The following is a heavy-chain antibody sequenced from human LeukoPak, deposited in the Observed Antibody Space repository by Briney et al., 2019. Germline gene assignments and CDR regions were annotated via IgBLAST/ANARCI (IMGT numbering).Heavy chain of an antibody. CDR2: LYIDGNT. Sequence: GGSLRLSCAASGFTVITNDMTWVRQAPGRGLEWVSVLYIDGNTKYADSVQGRFTISRDNSKDTLYLEMNSLSPDDTAVYYCARGVEPLAANTLAYWGQGTLVTVSS. CDR3: ARGVEPLAANTLAY. V-gene: IGHV3-53*01. D-gene: IGHD1-14*01. J-gene: IGHJ4*02. CDR1: GFTVITND.